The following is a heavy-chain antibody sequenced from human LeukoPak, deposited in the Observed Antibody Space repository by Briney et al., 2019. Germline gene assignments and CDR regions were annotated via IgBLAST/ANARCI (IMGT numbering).Heavy chain of an antibody. CDR2: IYESGTT. J-gene: IGHJ4*02. CDR1: GESPNSYY. CDR3: ARGAWATRLGS. D-gene: IGHD2-15*01. Sequence: PSETLSLTRAVYGESPNSYYWSWVRQPPGEGLEWIGEIYESGTTEYNPSLKSRVTISMVPSKQQFSLSLSSVTAADTAVYYCARGAWATRLGSWGLGTPVIVSS. V-gene: IGHV4-34*01.